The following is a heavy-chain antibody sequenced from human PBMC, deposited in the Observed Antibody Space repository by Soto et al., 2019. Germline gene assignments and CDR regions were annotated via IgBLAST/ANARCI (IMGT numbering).Heavy chain of an antibody. CDR2: VIPIFGTP. D-gene: IGHD2-2*01. Sequence: VQLVQSGAEVSKPGSSVKVSCKASGGDFKNFIFAWVGQAPGHGLEWMGGVIPIFGTPNFVQKLQDSVTITADEATSTTLMELRSLRSVYPAVYYCAGVGSCVSSSCIFYGMDVWGQGTTVIVSS. J-gene: IGHJ6*01. V-gene: IGHV1-69*01. CDR3: AGVGSCVSSSCIFYGMDV. CDR1: GGDFKNFI.